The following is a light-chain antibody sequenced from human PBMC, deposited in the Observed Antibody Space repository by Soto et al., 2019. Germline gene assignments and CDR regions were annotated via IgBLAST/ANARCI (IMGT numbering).Light chain of an antibody. CDR2: KAS. Sequence: DITMSQSPSTLPASVGDKVTITCRASQNINNWLAWYQQKPGKGPSLLIYKASNLESGVSSRFSGSGSGTEFTLTISSLQPDDIGTYYCQQNNRYPWTFGQGTKVDI. CDR1: QNINNW. CDR3: QQNNRYPWT. V-gene: IGKV1-5*03. J-gene: IGKJ1*01.